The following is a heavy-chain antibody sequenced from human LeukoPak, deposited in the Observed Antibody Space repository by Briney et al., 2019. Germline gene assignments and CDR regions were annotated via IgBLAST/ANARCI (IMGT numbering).Heavy chain of an antibody. D-gene: IGHD3-16*02. V-gene: IGHV4-34*01. CDR2: INHSEST. CDR1: GGSFSGYY. Sequence: SETLSLTCAVYGGSFSGYYWSWIRQPPGKGLEWFGEINHSESTNYNPSLKGRVTISLDKPKKLFSLKLSSVTAAETAWLYCARGVSYYDYVWGSYRRLGYFDYWGQGTLVTVSS. J-gene: IGHJ4*02. CDR3: ARGVSYYDYVWGSYRRLGYFDY.